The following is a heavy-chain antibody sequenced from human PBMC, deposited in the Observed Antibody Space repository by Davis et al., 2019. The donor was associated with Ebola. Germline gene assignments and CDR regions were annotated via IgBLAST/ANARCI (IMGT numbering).Heavy chain of an antibody. Sequence: MPSETLSLTCSVSGGSISSNYWSWIRQPPGKGLEWIGYIYHSGRTYYNPSLKSRVTISLDTSKNQFSLTLSSVSAADTAMYYCARVGYSYGSSNSRPYGMDVWGPGTTVTVSS. CDR3: ARVGYSYGSSNSRPYGMDV. V-gene: IGHV4-59*01. J-gene: IGHJ6*02. CDR1: GGSISSNY. CDR2: IYHSGRT. D-gene: IGHD3-10*01.